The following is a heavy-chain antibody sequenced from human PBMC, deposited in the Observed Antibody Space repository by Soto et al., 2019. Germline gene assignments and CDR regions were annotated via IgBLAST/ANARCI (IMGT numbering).Heavy chain of an antibody. CDR1: GFIFSDFA. V-gene: IGHV3-33*01. CDR2: IWYDGSNE. CDR3: ARVPEAGRSLFDY. Sequence: GESLRHSCAASGFIFSDFAMHWVRQAPGNGLEWVAEIWYDGSNEYYGDSVKGRFTISRDNSKNTLYLQLNSLRAEDTAVYYCARVPEAGRSLFDYWGQGALVTVSS. J-gene: IGHJ4*02. D-gene: IGHD6-6*01.